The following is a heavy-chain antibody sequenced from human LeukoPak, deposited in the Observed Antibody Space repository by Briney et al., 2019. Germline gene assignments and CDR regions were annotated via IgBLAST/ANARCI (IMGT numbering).Heavy chain of an antibody. J-gene: IGHJ3*02. D-gene: IGHD3-22*01. Sequence: SETLSLTCTVSGGSISSYYWSWIRQPPGKGLEWIGYIYYSGSTNYNPSLKSRVTISVDTSKNQFFLKLSSVTAADTAVYYCARLDSSGYYSNAFDIWGQGTMVTVSS. CDR2: IYYSGST. CDR1: GGSISSYY. V-gene: IGHV4-59*01. CDR3: ARLDSSGYYSNAFDI.